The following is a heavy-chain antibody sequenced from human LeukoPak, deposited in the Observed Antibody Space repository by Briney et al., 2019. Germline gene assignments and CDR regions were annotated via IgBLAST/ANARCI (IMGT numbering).Heavy chain of an antibody. D-gene: IGHD1-7*01. CDR2: IYYSGST. Sequence: PSETLSLTCTVSGGSISSSSYYWGWIRQPPGKGLEWIGSIYYSGSTYYNPSLKSRVTISVDTSKNQFSLKLSSVTAADTAVYYCAVINWNYVTRYAFDIWGQGTMVTVSS. V-gene: IGHV4-39*07. CDR3: AVINWNYVTRYAFDI. J-gene: IGHJ3*02. CDR1: GGSISSSSYY.